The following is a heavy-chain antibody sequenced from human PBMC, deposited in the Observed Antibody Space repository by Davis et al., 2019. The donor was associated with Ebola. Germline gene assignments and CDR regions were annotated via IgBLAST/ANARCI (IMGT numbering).Heavy chain of an antibody. CDR1: GFTVRSTY. J-gene: IGHJ6*02. V-gene: IGHV3-11*01. Sequence: GESLKISCAASGFTVRSTYMSWIRQAPGKGLEWVSYISSSGSTIYYADSVKGRFTISRDNAKNSLYLQMNSLRAEDTAVYYCARVSQTYGMDVWGQGTTVTVSS. CDR3: ARVSQTYGMDV. CDR2: ISSSGSTI.